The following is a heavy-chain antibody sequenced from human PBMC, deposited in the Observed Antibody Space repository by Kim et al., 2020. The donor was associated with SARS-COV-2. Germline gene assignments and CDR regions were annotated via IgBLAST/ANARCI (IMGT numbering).Heavy chain of an antibody. D-gene: IGHD3-10*01. Sequence: GESLKISCKGSGYSFTCYWISWVRQMPGKGLEWMGRIDPSDSYTNYSPSFQGHVTISADKSISTAYLQWSSLKASDTAMYYCAARRPGAGSEKSWGQGTLVTVSS. J-gene: IGHJ4*02. CDR1: GYSFTCYW. CDR2: IDPSDSYT. V-gene: IGHV5-10-1*01. CDR3: AARRPGAGSEKS.